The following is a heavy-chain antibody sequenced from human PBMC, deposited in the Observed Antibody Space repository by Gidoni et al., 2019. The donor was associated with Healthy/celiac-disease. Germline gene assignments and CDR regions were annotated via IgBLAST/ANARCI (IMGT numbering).Heavy chain of an antibody. CDR3: ARGLVYSGSYYDY. Sequence: EVQLVESGGGLVKPGGSLRLSCAASGFTFSSYSMNGVRQAPGQGLEWVSSISSSSSYIYYADSVKGRFTISRDNAKNSLYLQMNSLRAEDTAVYYCARGLVYSGSYYDYWGQGTLVTVSS. CDR2: ISSSSSYI. CDR1: GFTFSSYS. J-gene: IGHJ4*02. D-gene: IGHD3-10*01. V-gene: IGHV3-21*01.